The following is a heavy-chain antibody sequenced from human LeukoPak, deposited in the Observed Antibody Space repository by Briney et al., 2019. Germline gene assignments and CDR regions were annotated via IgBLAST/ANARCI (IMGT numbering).Heavy chain of an antibody. CDR2: IYPGDSDT. J-gene: IGHJ3*02. CDR3: ARQSPYYYDSSGYYYGPHDAFDI. V-gene: IGHV5-51*01. Sequence: GESLKISCKGSGYSFTSYWIGWVRQMPGKGLEWMGIIYPGDSDTRYSPSFQGQVTISADKSISTAYLQWSSLKASDTAMYYCARQSPYYYDSSGYYYGPHDAFDIWGQGTMVTVSS. CDR1: GYSFTSYW. D-gene: IGHD3-22*01.